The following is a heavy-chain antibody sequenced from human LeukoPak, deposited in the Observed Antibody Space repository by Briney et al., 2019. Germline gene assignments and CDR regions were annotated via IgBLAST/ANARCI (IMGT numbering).Heavy chain of an antibody. Sequence: GGSLRLSCAASGITFSTSGMHWVRQAPGKGLEWVAFIWSDGSNKYHADSVKGRFTISRDNSKDTLYLQMNNLRAEDTAVYYCARDKGTTCIDNWGQGALVTVSS. CDR3: ARDKGTTCIDN. CDR1: GITFSTSG. V-gene: IGHV3-33*01. J-gene: IGHJ4*02. D-gene: IGHD4-17*01. CDR2: IWSDGSNK.